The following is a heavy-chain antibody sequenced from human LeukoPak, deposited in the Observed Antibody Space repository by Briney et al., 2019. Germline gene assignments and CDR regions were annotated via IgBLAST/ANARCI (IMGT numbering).Heavy chain of an antibody. CDR1: GFTFSKYW. D-gene: IGHD6-19*01. J-gene: IGHJ4*02. CDR2: INTDGTVT. CDR3: ATKQWLAPPPDS. Sequence: QPGGSLRLSCAASGFTFSKYWMLWGRQAPGKGLESVSRINTDGTVTTYADSVKGRFTVSRGNADNTMFLQMNSVRDEDTAVYYCATKQWLAPPPDSWGQGTPVTVSS. V-gene: IGHV3-74*01.